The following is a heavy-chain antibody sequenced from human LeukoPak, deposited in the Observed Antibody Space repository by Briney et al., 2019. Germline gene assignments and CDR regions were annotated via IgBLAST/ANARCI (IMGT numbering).Heavy chain of an antibody. CDR2: IWYDGSNK. V-gene: IGHV3-33*01. J-gene: IGHJ4*02. CDR3: ARDQSGYDFGFDY. D-gene: IGHD5-12*01. Sequence: QPGRSLRLSCAASGFTFSSYGMHWVRQAPGKGLEWVAVIWYDGSNKYYADSVKGRFTISRDNSENTLHLQMNSLRAEDTAVYYCARDQSGYDFGFDYWGQGTLVTVSS. CDR1: GFTFSSYG.